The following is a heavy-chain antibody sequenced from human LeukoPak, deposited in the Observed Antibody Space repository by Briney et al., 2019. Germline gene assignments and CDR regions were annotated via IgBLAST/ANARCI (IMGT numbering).Heavy chain of an antibody. CDR2: IYYSGST. Sequence: PSETLSLTCTVSGGSISSSSYSWGWFRQPPGKGLEWIGSIYYSGSTYYNPSLKSRVTISVDTSKNQFSLKLSSVTAADTAVYYCARDTSRGVVVTAPFDYWGQGTLVTVSS. J-gene: IGHJ4*02. CDR1: GGSISSSSYS. D-gene: IGHD2-21*02. V-gene: IGHV4-39*07. CDR3: ARDTSRGVVVTAPFDY.